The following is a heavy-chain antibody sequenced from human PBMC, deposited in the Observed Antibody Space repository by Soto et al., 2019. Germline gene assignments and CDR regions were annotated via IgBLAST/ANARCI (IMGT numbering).Heavy chain of an antibody. V-gene: IGHV3-23*01. CDR3: AKAGYSSSWYTNWFDP. CDR2: ISGSGGST. D-gene: IGHD6-13*01. J-gene: IGHJ5*02. CDR1: GFTFSSYA. Sequence: GGSLRLSCAASGFTFSSYAMSWVRQAPGKGLEWVSAISGSGGSTYYADSVKGRFTISRDNSKNTLYLQMNSLRAEDTAVYYCAKAGYSSSWYTNWFDPWGQGTVVTVSS.